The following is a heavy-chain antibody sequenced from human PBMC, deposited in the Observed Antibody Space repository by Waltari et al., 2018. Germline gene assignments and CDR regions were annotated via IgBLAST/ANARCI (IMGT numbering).Heavy chain of an antibody. CDR2: INHSGST. CDR3: ARDRGHSPGIVGATLLYWYFDL. D-gene: IGHD1-26*01. V-gene: IGHV4-34*01. Sequence: QVQLQQWGAGLLKPSETLSLTCAVYGGSFSAYYWSWIRQPPGKGLDWIGEINHSGSTNYNPSLKSRVTISVDTSKNQFSLKLSSVTAADTAVYYCARDRGHSPGIVGATLLYWYFDLWGRGTLVTVSS. CDR1: GGSFSAYY. J-gene: IGHJ2*01.